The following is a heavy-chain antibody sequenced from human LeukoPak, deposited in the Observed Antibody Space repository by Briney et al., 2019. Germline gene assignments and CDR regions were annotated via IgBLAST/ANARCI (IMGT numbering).Heavy chain of an antibody. CDR2: IHHSGRT. D-gene: IGHD3-10*01. CDR3: ARDRITMVRGSDGEFDP. Sequence: KPSETLSLTCTVSGYSISSDYYWGWIRQPPGKGLEWIGSIHHSGRTYYNPSLKSRVTISVDTSKNQFSLKLSSVTAADTAVYYCARDRITMVRGSDGEFDPWGQGTLVTVSS. CDR1: GYSISSDYY. V-gene: IGHV4-38-2*02. J-gene: IGHJ5*02.